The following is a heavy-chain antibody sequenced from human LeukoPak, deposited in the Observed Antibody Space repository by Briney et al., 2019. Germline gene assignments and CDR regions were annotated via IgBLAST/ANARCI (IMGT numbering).Heavy chain of an antibody. Sequence: GESLRLSCAASGFTFSRYWMHWVRQAPGEGVVWVSRIDEHGTTIDYGDSVRDRFTIPRDTAKNTLYLHMNSLRAEDTAMYYCASDVGGAGSHWGQGSLVTVSS. CDR3: ASDVGGAGSH. CDR2: IDEHGTTI. J-gene: IGHJ4*02. V-gene: IGHV3-74*01. D-gene: IGHD3-10*01. CDR1: GFTFSRYW.